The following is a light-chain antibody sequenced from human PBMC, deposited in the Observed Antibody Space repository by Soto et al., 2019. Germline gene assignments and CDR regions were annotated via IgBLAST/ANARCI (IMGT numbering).Light chain of an antibody. CDR2: DAS. CDR1: QRVSSY. J-gene: IGKJ2*01. V-gene: IGKV3-11*01. CDR3: QRRSNWLVA. Sequence: EIVLTQSPATLSLSPGEIATLSCRASQRVSSYLAWYQQKPGQAPRLLIYDASNRATGIPARFSGSGSGTDFTLTISSLEPEDFAVYYCQRRSNWLVAFGQVTKLE.